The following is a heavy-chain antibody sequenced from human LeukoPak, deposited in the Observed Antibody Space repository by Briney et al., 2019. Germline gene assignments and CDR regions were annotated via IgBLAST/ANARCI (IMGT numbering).Heavy chain of an antibody. CDR1: GFTFSSYA. J-gene: IGHJ4*02. D-gene: IGHD6-13*01. CDR2: ISYDGSNK. Sequence: GGSLRLSCAASGFTFSSYAMSWVRQAPGKGLEWVAVISYDGSNKYYADSVKGRFTISRDNSKNTLYLQMNSLRAEDTAVYYCARDGSSDFDYWSQGTLVTVSS. V-gene: IGHV3-30-3*01. CDR3: ARDGSSDFDY.